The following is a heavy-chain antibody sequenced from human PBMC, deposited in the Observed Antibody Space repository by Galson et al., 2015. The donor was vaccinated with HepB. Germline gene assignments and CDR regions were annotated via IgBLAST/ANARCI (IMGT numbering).Heavy chain of an antibody. Sequence: LSLTCTVSGDSISSGDYYWSWVRQPPGKGLDWIGYISYTGSTYYNPSLKSRLTISIDTSKNQFSLGLISVTAADTAVYYCARVRFRFLEWFFDYWGQGTLVTVSS. CDR3: ARVRFRFLEWFFDY. D-gene: IGHD3-3*01. CDR1: GDSISSGDYY. V-gene: IGHV4-30-4*01. CDR2: ISYTGST. J-gene: IGHJ4*02.